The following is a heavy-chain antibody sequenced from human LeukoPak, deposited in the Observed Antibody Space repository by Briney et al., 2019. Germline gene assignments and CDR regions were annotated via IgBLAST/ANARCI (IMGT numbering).Heavy chain of an antibody. CDR1: GFTFSSYG. V-gene: IGHV3-30*02. CDR2: IRYDGNYK. J-gene: IGHJ4*02. D-gene: IGHD3-9*01. Sequence: PGGYLRLSCVASGFTFSSYGMHWVRQAPGKGLEWVAFIRYDGNYKFDAESVKGRFTISRDNSKNTVFLQMNSLRVEDTAVYYCARAQTGDYWGQGTLVTVSS. CDR3: ARAQTGDY.